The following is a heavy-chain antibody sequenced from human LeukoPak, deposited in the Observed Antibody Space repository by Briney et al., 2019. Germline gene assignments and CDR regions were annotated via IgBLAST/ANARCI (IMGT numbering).Heavy chain of an antibody. CDR2: INPSGGGT. D-gene: IGHD3-22*01. CDR3: ARHPSNYYDSSGYFGCFDP. CDR1: GYTFTNYY. Sequence: ASVKVSCKASGYTFTNYYMHWVRQAPGQGLEWMGIINPSGGGTTYAQKFQGRVSMTRDTSTSTFYMDLSSLRSEDTAVYYCARHPSNYYDSSGYFGCFDPWGQGTLVTASS. J-gene: IGHJ5*02. V-gene: IGHV1-46*01.